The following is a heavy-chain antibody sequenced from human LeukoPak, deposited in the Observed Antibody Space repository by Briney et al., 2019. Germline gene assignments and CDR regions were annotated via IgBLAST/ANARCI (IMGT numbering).Heavy chain of an antibody. V-gene: IGHV3-21*01. CDR3: ARGMGGTYGFDY. CDR1: GFTFSSYS. Sequence: GGSLRLSCAASGFTFSSYSMAWVRQAPGKGLEWVSSITSGSYIYYADSVKGRFTISRDNAKNSLYLQMKSLRAEDTAVYYCARGMGGTYGFDYWGQGTLVTVSS. D-gene: IGHD2-15*01. J-gene: IGHJ4*02. CDR2: ITSGSYI.